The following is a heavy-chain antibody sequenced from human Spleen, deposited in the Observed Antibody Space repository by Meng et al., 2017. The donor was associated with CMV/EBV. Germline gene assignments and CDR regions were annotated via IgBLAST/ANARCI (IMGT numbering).Heavy chain of an antibody. CDR3: ARVWGAYGAYFDY. Sequence: GESLKISCAASGFIVSGYDMHWVRQVTGKGLEWVSAIGTAGDTYYPGSVKGRFTISRENAKNTLYLQMNSLRAEDTAVYYCARVWGAYGAYFDYWGQGTLVTVSS. CDR1: GFIVSGYD. D-gene: IGHD5-12*01. J-gene: IGHJ4*02. CDR2: IGTAGDT. V-gene: IGHV3-13*01.